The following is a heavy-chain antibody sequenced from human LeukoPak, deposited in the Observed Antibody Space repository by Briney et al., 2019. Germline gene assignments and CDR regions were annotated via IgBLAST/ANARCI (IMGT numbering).Heavy chain of an antibody. CDR2: ISAYNGNT. Sequence: ASVKVSRKASGYTFTSYGISWVRQAPGQGLEWMGWISAYNGNTNYAQKLQGRVTMTTDTSTSTAYMELRSLRSDDTAVYYCARVYCSGGSCYSSFGGYFDYWGQGTLVTVSS. J-gene: IGHJ4*02. CDR3: ARVYCSGGSCYSSFGGYFDY. V-gene: IGHV1-18*01. D-gene: IGHD2-15*01. CDR1: GYTFTSYG.